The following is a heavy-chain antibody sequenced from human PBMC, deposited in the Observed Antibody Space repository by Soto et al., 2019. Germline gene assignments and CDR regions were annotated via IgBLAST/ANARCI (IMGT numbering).Heavy chain of an antibody. J-gene: IGHJ6*02. CDR1: GFSLSTSGVG. D-gene: IGHD6-19*01. V-gene: IGHV2-5*02. CDR3: AHSPGIAVAGTHYYYGMDV. CDR2: IYWDDDK. Sequence: SGPTLVNPTQTLTLTCTFSGFSLSTSGVGVGWIRQPPGKALEWLALIYWDDDKRYSPSLRSRLTINKDTSKNQVVLTMTNMDPVDTATYYCAHSPGIAVAGTHYYYGMDVWGQGTTVTVSS.